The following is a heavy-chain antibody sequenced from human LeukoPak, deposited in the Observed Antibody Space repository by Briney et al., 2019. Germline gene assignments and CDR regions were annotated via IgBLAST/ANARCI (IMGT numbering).Heavy chain of an antibody. CDR1: GGSISSYY. CDR2: IYYSGST. CDR3: AREPSLQNYFDY. V-gene: IGHV4-59*12. J-gene: IGHJ4*02. Sequence: PSETLSLTCTVSGGSISSYYWSWIRQPPGKGLEWIGYIYYSGSTNYNPSLKSRVTISADKSKNQFSLKLSSVTAADTAVYYCAREPSLQNYFDYWGQGTLVTVSS.